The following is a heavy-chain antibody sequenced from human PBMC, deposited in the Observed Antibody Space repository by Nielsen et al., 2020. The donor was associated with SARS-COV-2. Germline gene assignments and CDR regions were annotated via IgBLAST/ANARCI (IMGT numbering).Heavy chain of an antibody. V-gene: IGHV3-66*01. D-gene: IGHD4-23*01. Sequence: GGSLRLSCAASGFTVSSNYMSWVRQAPGKGLEWVSVIYSGGSTYYADSVKGRFTISRDNAKNSLYLQMNSLRAEDTAVYYCARDFYGGFDPPSYGDAFDIWGQGTMVTVSS. CDR1: GFTVSSNY. J-gene: IGHJ3*02. CDR2: IYSGGST. CDR3: ARDFYGGFDPPSYGDAFDI.